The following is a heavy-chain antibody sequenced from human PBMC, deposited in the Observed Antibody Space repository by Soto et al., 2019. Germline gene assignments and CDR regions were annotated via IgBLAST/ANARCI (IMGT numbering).Heavy chain of an antibody. CDR2: ISSMFGAA. CDR1: GGTFNTYA. Sequence: QVQLVQSGAEMKKPGSSVKVSCQSSGGTFNTYAMNWVRQAPGQGPEWMGDISSMFGAATYAPKFQGRVTITADESTGTSYMQLSSLTSEDTALYVCAREVQVHTPAFVYWGQGTLVTVSS. J-gene: IGHJ4*02. D-gene: IGHD3-10*01. V-gene: IGHV1-69*19. CDR3: AREVQVHTPAFVY.